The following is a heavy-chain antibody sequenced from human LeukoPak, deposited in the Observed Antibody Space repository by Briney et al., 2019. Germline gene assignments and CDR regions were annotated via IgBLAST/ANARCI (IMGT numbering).Heavy chain of an antibody. J-gene: IGHJ6*02. D-gene: IGHD2-2*01. CDR2: IIPILGIA. V-gene: IGHV1-69*04. Sequence: ASVKVSCKASGGTFGSYAIRWVRQAPGQGLEWMGRIIPILGIANYAQKFQGRVTITADKSTSTAYMELSSLRSEDTAVYYCARDEVSGIVVVPAAMKTAYYYGMDVWGQGTTVTVSS. CDR3: ARDEVSGIVVVPAAMKTAYYYGMDV. CDR1: GGTFGSYA.